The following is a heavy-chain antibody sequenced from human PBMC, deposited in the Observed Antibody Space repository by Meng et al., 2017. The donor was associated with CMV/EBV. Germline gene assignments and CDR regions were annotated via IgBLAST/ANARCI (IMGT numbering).Heavy chain of an antibody. Sequence: LTCSVYGGSFSGYCWSWIRQPPGKGLEWIGEINHSGSTNYNPSLKSRVTISVDTSKNQFSLKLSSVTAADTAVYYCARPRLSSWYDYWGQGTLVTVSS. CDR1: GGSFSGYC. CDR3: ARPRLSSWYDY. J-gene: IGHJ4*02. D-gene: IGHD6-13*01. V-gene: IGHV4-34*01. CDR2: INHSGST.